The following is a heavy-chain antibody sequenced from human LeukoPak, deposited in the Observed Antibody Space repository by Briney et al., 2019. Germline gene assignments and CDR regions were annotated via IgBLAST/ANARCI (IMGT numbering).Heavy chain of an antibody. CDR2: IIPIFGTV. Sequence: GSSVKVSCKASGGTFSSYAISWVRQAPGQGLEWMGGIIPIFGTVNYAQKFQGRVTTTADKSTSTAYMELSSLRSEDTAVYYCARAAPGNSGDYWGQGTLVTVSS. CDR3: ARAAPGNSGDY. J-gene: IGHJ4*02. D-gene: IGHD4-23*01. V-gene: IGHV1-69*06. CDR1: GGTFSSYA.